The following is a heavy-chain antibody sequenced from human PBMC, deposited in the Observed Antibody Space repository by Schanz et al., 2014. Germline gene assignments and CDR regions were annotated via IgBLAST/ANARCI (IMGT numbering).Heavy chain of an antibody. CDR3: AKIWKAHHLTGRPGWSDGMDV. CDR1: GGSFSGYW. CDR2: IASGGSHT. Sequence: VQLQQWGAGLLKPSETLSLTCAFSGGSFSGYWWTWVRQSPGKGLEWVSTIASGGSHTFYADSVTGRFTISGDNSKNTLFLQMNSLRVEDTAIYYCAKIWKAHHLTGRPGWSDGMDVWGQGTTV. J-gene: IGHJ6*02. D-gene: IGHD3-3*01. V-gene: IGHV3-23*01.